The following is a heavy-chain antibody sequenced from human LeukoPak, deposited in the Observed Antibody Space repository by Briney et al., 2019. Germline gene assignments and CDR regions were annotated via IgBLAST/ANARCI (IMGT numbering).Heavy chain of an antibody. CDR3: AKALDGYNGMDV. Sequence: GGSLRLSCAASGFTFSSYAMSWVRQAPGKGLAWVSGISGSGRSTHSADTVKGRFTISRDNSKNMLYLQMNSLRAEDTALYYCAKALDGYNGMDVWGQGTTVIVSS. CDR2: ISGSGRST. CDR1: GFTFSSYA. D-gene: IGHD3-16*02. J-gene: IGHJ6*02. V-gene: IGHV3-23*01.